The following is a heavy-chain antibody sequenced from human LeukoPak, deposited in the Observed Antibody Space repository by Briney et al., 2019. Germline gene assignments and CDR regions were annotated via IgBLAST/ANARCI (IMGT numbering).Heavy chain of an antibody. CDR3: AREVRFLEWLSFDY. J-gene: IGHJ4*02. CDR1: GFTFSSYA. Sequence: GSLRLSCAASGFTFSSYAMHWVRQAPGKGLEYVSAISSNGGSTYYANSVKGRFTISRDNSKNTLYLQMGSLRAEDMAVYYCAREVRFLEWLSFDYWGQGTLVTVSS. D-gene: IGHD3-3*01. CDR2: ISSNGGST. V-gene: IGHV3-64*01.